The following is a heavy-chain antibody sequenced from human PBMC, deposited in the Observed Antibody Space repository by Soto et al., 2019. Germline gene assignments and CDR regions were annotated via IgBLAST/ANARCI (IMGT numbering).Heavy chain of an antibody. V-gene: IGHV4-61*05. Sequence: SETLSLTCTVSGGSISSSSYYWGWIRQPPGKGLEWIGYIYYSGSTNYNPSLKSRVTISVDTPKNQFSLRLTSVTAADTAVYSCARHPGGAAPGHDAFDIWGQGTMVTV. CDR1: GGSISSSSYY. CDR2: IYYSGST. J-gene: IGHJ3*02. D-gene: IGHD6-13*01. CDR3: ARHPGGAAPGHDAFDI.